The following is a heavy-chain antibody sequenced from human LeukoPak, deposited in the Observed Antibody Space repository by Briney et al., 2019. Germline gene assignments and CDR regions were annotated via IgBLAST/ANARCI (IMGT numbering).Heavy chain of an antibody. D-gene: IGHD6-13*01. CDR3: AKDIPGSSHPNWFDP. CDR2: IRYDGSNK. Sequence: PGGSLRLSCAASGFTFSSYGMHWVRQAPGKGLEWVAFIRYDGSNKYYADSVKGRFTISRDNSKNTLYLQMNSLRAEDTAVYYCAKDIPGSSHPNWFDPWGQGTLVTVSS. J-gene: IGHJ5*02. CDR1: GFTFSSYG. V-gene: IGHV3-30*02.